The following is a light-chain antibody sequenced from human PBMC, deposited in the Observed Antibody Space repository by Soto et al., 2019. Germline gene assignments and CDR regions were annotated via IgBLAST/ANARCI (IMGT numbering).Light chain of an antibody. J-gene: IGKJ2*01. V-gene: IGKV1-5*03. Sequence: DIQMTQSPSALSASVGDRVTLTCRASQEIGSFLAWYQQKPGKAPKLLIYLASRLESGVPSRFSGSGSGTEFTLTISGLQPDDFATYFYQQYNSHSFYTFGQGTKLEIK. CDR2: LAS. CDR3: QQYNSHSFYT. CDR1: QEIGSF.